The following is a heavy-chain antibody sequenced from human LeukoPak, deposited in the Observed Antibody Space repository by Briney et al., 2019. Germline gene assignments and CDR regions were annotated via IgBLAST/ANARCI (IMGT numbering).Heavy chain of an antibody. V-gene: IGHV1-18*04. D-gene: IGHD4-17*01. CDR2: ISASNGNT. CDR3: ARAGAAVTTHYDY. Sequence: ASVKVSCKASGYTFTGYYMHWVRQAPGQGLEWMGWISASNGNTKYVQKFQGRVTMTTDTSTSTAYMELRSLTSDDTAVYYCARAGAAVTTHYDYWGQGTVVTVSS. J-gene: IGHJ4*02. CDR1: GYTFTGYY.